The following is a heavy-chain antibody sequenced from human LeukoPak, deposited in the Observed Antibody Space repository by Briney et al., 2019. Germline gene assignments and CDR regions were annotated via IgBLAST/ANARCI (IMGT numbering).Heavy chain of an antibody. J-gene: IGHJ4*02. CDR1: GFGFSNYA. Sequence: GGSLRLSCAASGFGFSNYAMSWVRPAPGQGLEWVSGIGVDAGSIFYADSVKGRFAISRDNSKSTLYLQMNSLKAEDTAVYYCAKDPGGGYCSGGSCFYWGQGTLVTVSS. CDR2: IGVDAGSI. V-gene: IGHV3-23*01. CDR3: AKDPGGGYCSGGSCFY. D-gene: IGHD2-15*01.